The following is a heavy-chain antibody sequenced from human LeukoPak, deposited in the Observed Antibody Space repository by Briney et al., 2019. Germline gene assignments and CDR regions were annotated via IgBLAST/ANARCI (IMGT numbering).Heavy chain of an antibody. V-gene: IGHV4-59*08. Sequence: SETLSLTCTVSGVSITDYYWSWIRQPPGKGLEWIAYIFHTGDTRYSPFLQSRIIISLDTSKNQFSLKLRSVTAADTALYYCARHPLRGGFDFWGQGALVTVSS. CDR2: IFHTGDT. CDR3: ARHPLRGGFDF. CDR1: GVSITDYY. J-gene: IGHJ4*02.